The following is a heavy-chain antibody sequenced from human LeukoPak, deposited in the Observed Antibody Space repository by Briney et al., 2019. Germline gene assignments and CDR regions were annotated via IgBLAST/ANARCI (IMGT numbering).Heavy chain of an antibody. CDR2: ISSSSSYI. CDR1: GFTFSSYS. D-gene: IGHD3-10*01. J-gene: IGHJ5*02. V-gene: IGHV3-21*04. CDR3: AKDGIDSGDPNGFDP. Sequence: GGSLRLSCAASGFTFSSYSMNWVRQAPGKGLEWVSSISSSSSYIYYADSVKGRFTISRDNAKNSLYLQMNILRAEDTAIYYCAKDGIDSGDPNGFDPWGQGTLVTVSS.